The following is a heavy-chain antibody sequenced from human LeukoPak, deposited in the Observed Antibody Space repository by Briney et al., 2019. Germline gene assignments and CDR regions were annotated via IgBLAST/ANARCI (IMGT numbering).Heavy chain of an antibody. D-gene: IGHD2-2*01. CDR3: ASDVHSTADPYDY. CDR1: GGTFSSYA. CDR2: IIPIFGTA. V-gene: IGHV1-69*13. J-gene: IGHJ4*02. Sequence: GASVKVSCKASGGTFSSYAMSWVRQAPGQGLEWMGGIIPIFGTANYAQKFQGRVTITADESTSTAYMELTSLRSEDTAVYYCASDVHSTADPYDYWGQGTLVTVSS.